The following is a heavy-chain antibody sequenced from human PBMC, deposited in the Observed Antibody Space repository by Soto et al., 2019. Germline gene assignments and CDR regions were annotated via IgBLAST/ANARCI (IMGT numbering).Heavy chain of an antibody. Sequence: QVQLVQSGAEVKKPGASVKVSCKASGYTFTSYGISWVRQAPGQGLEWMGWISAYNGNTNYAQKLQGRVTMTTDTXTSTAELELRSLRSDDTAVYYCAHTPWNYAEYFQHWGQGTLVTVSS. J-gene: IGHJ1*01. D-gene: IGHD1-7*01. CDR2: ISAYNGNT. V-gene: IGHV1-18*01. CDR3: AHTPWNYAEYFQH. CDR1: GYTFTSYG.